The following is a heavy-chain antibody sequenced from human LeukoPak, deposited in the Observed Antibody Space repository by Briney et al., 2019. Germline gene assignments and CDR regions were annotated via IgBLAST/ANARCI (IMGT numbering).Heavy chain of an antibody. CDR1: GFTFSSYS. J-gene: IGHJ4*02. V-gene: IGHV3-21*01. D-gene: IGHD4-17*01. CDR2: ISSSSSYI. Sequence: GGSLRLSCAASGFTFSSYSMNWVRQAPGKGLEWVSSISSSSSYIYYADSVKGRFTISRDNAKNSLYLQMNSLRAEDTAVYYCAREINGDYVRAFDYWGRGTLVTVSS. CDR3: AREINGDYVRAFDY.